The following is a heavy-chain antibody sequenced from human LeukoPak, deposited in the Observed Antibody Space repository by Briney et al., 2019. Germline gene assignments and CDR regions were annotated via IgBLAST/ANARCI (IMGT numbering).Heavy chain of an antibody. CDR1: GFIVSTNY. V-gene: IGHV3-53*01. D-gene: IGHD5-18*01. CDR3: VRISSVTQTSYGHFDY. J-gene: IGHJ4*02. Sequence: PGGSLRLSCAASGFIVSTNYMSWVRQAPGKGLEWVSVIYDDGSAYYADSVKGRFTISRDNSQNTVSLQIISLRAEDTAVYYCVRISSVTQTSYGHFDYWGQGTLVTVSS. CDR2: IYDDGSA.